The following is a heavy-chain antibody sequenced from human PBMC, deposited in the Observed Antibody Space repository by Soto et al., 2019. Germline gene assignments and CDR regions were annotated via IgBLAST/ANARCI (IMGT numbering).Heavy chain of an antibody. V-gene: IGHV4-31*03. CDR1: GGSISSGGYY. D-gene: IGHD6-13*01. CDR2: IYYSGST. CDR3: ARGSVASIAAAWFDP. Sequence: QVQLQESGPGLVKPSQTLSLTCTVSGGSISSGGYYWSWIRQHPGKGLEWIGYIYYSGSTSYNPSLQSRVTISVDTSKNQFSLKLSSVTAADTAVYYCARGSVASIAAAWFDPWGQGTLVTVSS. J-gene: IGHJ5*02.